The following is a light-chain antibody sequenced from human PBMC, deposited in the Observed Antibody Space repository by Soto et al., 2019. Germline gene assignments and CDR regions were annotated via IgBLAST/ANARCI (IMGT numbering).Light chain of an antibody. CDR2: AAY. CDR1: QGISSY. V-gene: IGKV1-9*01. Sequence: IQLTQSPSFLSASVGDRVTITCRASQGISSYLAWYQQKPGKAPKLLIYAAYTLQSGVQSRFSGSGSGTEFNLTIRSLQPEDFATYYCKQLNSYPITFGQGTRLEIK. J-gene: IGKJ5*01. CDR3: KQLNSYPIT.